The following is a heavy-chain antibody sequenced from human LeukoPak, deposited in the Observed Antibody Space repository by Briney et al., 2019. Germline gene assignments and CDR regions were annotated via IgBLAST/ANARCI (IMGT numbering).Heavy chain of an antibody. D-gene: IGHD1-7*01. Sequence: GGSLRLSCAASGFIFSNYNMNWVRQAPGKGLEWLSFISSGSSTIYYADSVKGRFTISIDNAKSSLYLQMNSLKAEDTAVYYCVRDTIGDWNYDRWTYDFDYWGQGTLVTVSS. V-gene: IGHV3-48*01. J-gene: IGHJ4*02. CDR2: ISSGSSTI. CDR1: GFIFSNYN. CDR3: VRDTIGDWNYDRWTYDFDY.